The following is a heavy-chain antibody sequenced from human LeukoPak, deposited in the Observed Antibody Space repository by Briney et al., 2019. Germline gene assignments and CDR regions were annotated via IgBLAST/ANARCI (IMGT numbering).Heavy chain of an antibody. CDR3: AREQLGSSVAGMGGVDNFDN. Sequence: SGGSLRLSCVASGFTFSNYEMNWVRQAPGKGLEWVSYISSSGSTTYYADSVKGRFTISRDNAKNSLFLQMNSLRAEDTAVYYCAREQLGSSVAGMGGVDNFDNWGQGTLVTVSS. J-gene: IGHJ4*02. CDR1: GFTFSNYE. V-gene: IGHV3-48*03. D-gene: IGHD6-19*01. CDR2: ISSSGSTT.